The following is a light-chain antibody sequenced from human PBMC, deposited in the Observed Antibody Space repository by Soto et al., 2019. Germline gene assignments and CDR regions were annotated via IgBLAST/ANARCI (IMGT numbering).Light chain of an antibody. Sequence: DIQMTQSPSSLSASVEDRVTITCQASQDISNYLNWYQQKPGKAPKLLIYDASNLETGVPSRFSGSGSGTGFTFTISSLQPEDIATYYCQQYDNLPPFTFGPGTKVDIK. V-gene: IGKV1-33*01. CDR1: QDISNY. CDR2: DAS. J-gene: IGKJ3*01. CDR3: QQYDNLPPFT.